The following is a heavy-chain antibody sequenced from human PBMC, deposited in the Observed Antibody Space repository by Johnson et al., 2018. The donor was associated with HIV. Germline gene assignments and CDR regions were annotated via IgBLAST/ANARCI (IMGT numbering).Heavy chain of an antibody. CDR1: GFSFSSYG. V-gene: IGHV3-30*02. J-gene: IGHJ3*02. CDR3: ARQTLRAFDI. Sequence: QVQLVESGGGVVQPGGSLRLSCAASGFSFSSYGIHWVRQAPGKGLEWVAFTQYDGSNKYYADSMKGRFTISRDNSKKTLYLQMNSLRPEDTALYYCARQTLRAFDIWGQGAMVTVSS. CDR2: TQYDGSNK.